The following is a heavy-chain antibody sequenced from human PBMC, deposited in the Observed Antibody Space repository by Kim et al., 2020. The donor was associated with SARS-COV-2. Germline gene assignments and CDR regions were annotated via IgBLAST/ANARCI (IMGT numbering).Heavy chain of an antibody. CDR2: IIPIFGTA. J-gene: IGHJ6*02. CDR3: ARVGGPRKPGQYSSGWWPPQTYYYGMDV. CDR1: GGTFSSYA. D-gene: IGHD6-19*01. V-gene: IGHV1-69*13. Sequence: SVKVSCKASGGTFSSYAISWVRQAPGQGLEWMGGIIPIFGTANYAQKFQGRVTITADESTSTAYMELSSLRSEDTAVYYCARVGGPRKPGQYSSGWWPPQTYYYGMDVWGQGTTVTVSS.